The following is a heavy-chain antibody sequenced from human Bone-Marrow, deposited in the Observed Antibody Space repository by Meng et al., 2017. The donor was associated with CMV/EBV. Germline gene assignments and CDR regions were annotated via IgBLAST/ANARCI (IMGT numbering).Heavy chain of an antibody. V-gene: IGHV4-34*01. J-gene: IGHJ5*02. Sequence: GSLRLSFAVYGGSFSGYYWSWIRKPPGKGLEWIGEINHSGNTNYNPSLKSRVTISVDTSKNQFSLKLSSVTAADTAVYYCAREVLVVRGEDWFDPWGQGTLVTVSS. D-gene: IGHD3-10*01. CDR1: GGSFSGYY. CDR3: AREVLVVRGEDWFDP. CDR2: INHSGNT.